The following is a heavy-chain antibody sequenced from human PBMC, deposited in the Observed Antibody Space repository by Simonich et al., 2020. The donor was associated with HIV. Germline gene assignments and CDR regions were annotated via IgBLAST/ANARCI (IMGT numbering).Heavy chain of an antibody. CDR3: ARHRGAGYFDY. CDR2: INHSGST. V-gene: IGHV4-34*01. CDR1: GGSFSGYY. J-gene: IGHJ4*01. Sequence: QVQLQQWGAGLLKPSETLSLTCAVYGGSFSGYYWSWIRQPPGKGLEWIGEINHSGSTNYNPSLKSRVTISVDTSKNQFSLKLSSVTAADTAVYYCARHRGAGYFDYWGQEPWSPSPQ.